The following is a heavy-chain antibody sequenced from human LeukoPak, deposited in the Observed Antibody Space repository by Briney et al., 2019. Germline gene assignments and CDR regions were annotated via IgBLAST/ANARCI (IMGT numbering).Heavy chain of an antibody. J-gene: IGHJ4*02. D-gene: IGHD2-15*01. V-gene: IGHV4-59*01. CDR1: GGSISSYY. CDR2: IYHTGST. CDR3: ARTYCSGGTCYDLLDY. Sequence: SETLSLTCTVSGGSISSYYWSWIRQPPGKGLEWIAYIYHTGSTNYNPSLRSRATISLDTSKRQFSLKLSSVTAADTAVYYCARTYCSGGTCYDLLDYWGQGTLVTVSS.